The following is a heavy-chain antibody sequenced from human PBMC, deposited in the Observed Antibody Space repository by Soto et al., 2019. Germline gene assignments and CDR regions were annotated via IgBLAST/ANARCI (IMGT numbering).Heavy chain of an antibody. Sequence: EVQLVESGGGLVKPGGSLRLSCAASGFTFSNAWMSWVRQAPGKGLEWVGRIKSKTDGGTTDYAAPVKGRFTISRDDSKNTLYLQMNSLKTEDTAVYYCTTAGYCSGGSCYPPPSYGMDVWGQGTTVTVSS. CDR1: GFTFSNAW. J-gene: IGHJ6*02. D-gene: IGHD2-15*01. CDR2: IKSKTDGGTT. V-gene: IGHV3-15*01. CDR3: TTAGYCSGGSCYPPPSYGMDV.